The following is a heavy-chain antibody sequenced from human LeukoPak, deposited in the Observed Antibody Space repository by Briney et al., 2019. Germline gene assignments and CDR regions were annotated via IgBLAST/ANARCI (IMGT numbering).Heavy chain of an antibody. D-gene: IGHD3-10*01. CDR1: AYSISSGYY. J-gene: IGHJ5*02. CDR3: ARNRYYYGSGNYGVPNWFDP. Sequence: SETLSLTCTVSAYSISSGYYWGWIRQPPGKGLDWIGSIYYSGSTYYNPSLKSRVTISVDTSKNQFSLELSSVTAADTAMYYCARNRYYYGSGNYGVPNWFDPWGQGTLVTVSS. CDR2: IYYSGST. V-gene: IGHV4-38-2*02.